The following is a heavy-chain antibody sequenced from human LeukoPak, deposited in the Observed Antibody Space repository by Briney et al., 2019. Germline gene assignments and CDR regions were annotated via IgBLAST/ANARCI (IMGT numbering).Heavy chain of an antibody. Sequence: GGSLRLSCAASGFTFSNYAMRWVRQAPGKGLEWVSAISGSGGSTYYADSVKGRFTISRDNAKNSLYLQMNSLRAEDTAVYYCARADWDTAMIDYWGQGTLVTVSS. V-gene: IGHV3-23*01. D-gene: IGHD5-18*01. J-gene: IGHJ4*02. CDR3: ARADWDTAMIDY. CDR2: ISGSGGST. CDR1: GFTFSNYA.